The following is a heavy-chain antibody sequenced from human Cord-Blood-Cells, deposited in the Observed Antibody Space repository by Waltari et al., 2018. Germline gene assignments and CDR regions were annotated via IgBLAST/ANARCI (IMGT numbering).Heavy chain of an antibody. V-gene: IGHV5-51*01. CDR1: GYSFTSYC. J-gene: IGHJ6*03. CDR3: ARHKTPSYYYYYYMDV. Sequence: EVQLVQSGAEVKKPGESLKISCKGSGYSFTSYCIGWVRQMPGKGLEWMGIIYPGDSDTRYSPSIQGQVTISADKSISTAYLQWSSLKASDTAMYYCARHKTPSYYYYYYMDVWGKGTTVTVSS. CDR2: IYPGDSDT.